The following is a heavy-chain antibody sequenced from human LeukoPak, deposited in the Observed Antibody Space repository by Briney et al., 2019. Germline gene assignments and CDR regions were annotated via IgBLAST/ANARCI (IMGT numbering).Heavy chain of an antibody. D-gene: IGHD3-22*01. J-gene: IGHJ4*02. CDR2: INPNSGGT. CDR1: GYTFTGYY. CDR3: ARDRNYYDSSGLDF. Sequence: WASVKVSCKASGYTFTGYYMHWVRQAPGQGLEWMGWINPNSGGTNYAQKFQGRVTMTRDTSISTAYMELSRLSSDDTAVYYCARDRNYYDSSGLDFWGQGTLVTVSS. V-gene: IGHV1-2*02.